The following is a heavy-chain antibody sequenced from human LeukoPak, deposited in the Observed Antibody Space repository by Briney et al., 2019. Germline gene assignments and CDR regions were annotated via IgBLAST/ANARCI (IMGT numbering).Heavy chain of an antibody. J-gene: IGHJ5*02. CDR1: GFTFSSYA. D-gene: IGHD6-19*01. V-gene: IGHV3-30-3*01. CDR3: ARAVAGFNWFDP. Sequence: GRSLRLSCAASGFTFSSYAMQWVRQAPGKGLEWVAVISYDGSNKYYADSVKGRFTISRDNSKNTLYLQMNSLRAEDTAVYYCARAVAGFNWFDPWGQGTLVTVSS. CDR2: ISYDGSNK.